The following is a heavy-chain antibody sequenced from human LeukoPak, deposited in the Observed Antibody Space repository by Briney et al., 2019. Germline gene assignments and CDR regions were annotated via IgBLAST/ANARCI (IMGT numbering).Heavy chain of an antibody. V-gene: IGHV3-23*01. D-gene: IGHD3-22*01. CDR2: ISGSGGST. CDR3: AKGSHYYDSSGYFDY. J-gene: IGHJ4*02. Sequence: GSLRLSCAASGFTFSSYAMSWVRQAPGKGLEWVSAISGSGGSTYYADSVKGRFTISRDNSKNTLYLQMNSLRAEDTAVYYCAKGSHYYDSSGYFDYWGQGTLVTVSS. CDR1: GFTFSSYA.